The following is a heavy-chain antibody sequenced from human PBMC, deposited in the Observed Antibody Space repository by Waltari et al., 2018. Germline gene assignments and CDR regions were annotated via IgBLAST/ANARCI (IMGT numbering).Heavy chain of an antibody. CDR3: ARGGGSGSYYKYYYYGMDV. J-gene: IGHJ6*02. Sequence: QVQLQQWGAGLLKPSETLSLTCAVYGGSFSGYYWSWIRQPPGKGLEWIGEINHSGSTNYNPSLKSRVTISVDTSKNQFSLKLSSVTAADTAVYYCARGGGSGSYYKYYYYGMDVWGQGTTVTVSS. V-gene: IGHV4-34*01. D-gene: IGHD3-10*01. CDR2: INHSGST. CDR1: GGSFSGYY.